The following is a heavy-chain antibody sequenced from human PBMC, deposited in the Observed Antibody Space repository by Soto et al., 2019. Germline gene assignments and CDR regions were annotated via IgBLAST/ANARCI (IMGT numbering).Heavy chain of an antibody. V-gene: IGHV1-69*06. CDR2: IIPIFGTA. D-gene: IGHD6-19*01. J-gene: IGHJ5*02. Sequence: SVKVSCKASGGTFSSYAISWVRQAPGQGLEWMGGIIPIFGTANYAQKFQGRVTITADKSTSTAYMELSSLRSEDTAVYYCAREGYSSGANWFDPWGQGTLVTVYS. CDR1: GGTFSSYA. CDR3: AREGYSSGANWFDP.